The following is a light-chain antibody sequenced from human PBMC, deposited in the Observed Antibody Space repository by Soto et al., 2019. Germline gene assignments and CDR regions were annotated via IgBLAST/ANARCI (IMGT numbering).Light chain of an antibody. J-gene: IGLJ2*01. CDR1: SSNIGSNT. Sequence: QLVLTQPPSASGTPGQRVTISCSGSSSNIGSNTVNWYQQLPGTAPKLLIYSNNQRPSGVPDRFSGSKSGTSASLAIVGLQSEDEADYYCAAWDDSLNGVVFGGGTKLTVL. CDR2: SNN. V-gene: IGLV1-44*01. CDR3: AAWDDSLNGVV.